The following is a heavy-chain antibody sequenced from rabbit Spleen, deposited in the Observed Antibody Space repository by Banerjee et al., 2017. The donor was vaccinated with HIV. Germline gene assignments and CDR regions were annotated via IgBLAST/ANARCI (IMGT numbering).Heavy chain of an antibody. D-gene: IGHD6-1*01. CDR3: ARGVSYVNYFNL. CDR2: MNTGNGDT. CDR1: GFSFSSGYD. Sequence: QSLEESGGGLVQPEGSLTLTCTASGFSFSSGYDMCWVRQAPGKGLEWIACMNTGNGDTYYASWAKGRFTISKTSSTTVTLQMTSLTAADTATYFCARGVSYVNYFNLWGPGTLVTVS. J-gene: IGHJ4*01. V-gene: IGHV1S40*01.